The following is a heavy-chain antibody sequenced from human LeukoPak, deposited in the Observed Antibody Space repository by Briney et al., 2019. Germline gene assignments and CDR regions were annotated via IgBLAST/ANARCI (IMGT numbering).Heavy chain of an antibody. Sequence: SETLSLTCTVSGASISNSRDYWGWIRQPPGKGLEWIGSIFFSGSTYYNPSLKSRAAISVDSSKNQFSLKLCSVTAADTAFYYCARHVEIAVAGPIEYWGQGTLVPVSS. V-gene: IGHV4-39*01. CDR2: IFFSGST. D-gene: IGHD6-19*01. CDR3: ARHVEIAVAGPIEY. J-gene: IGHJ4*02. CDR1: GASISNSRDY.